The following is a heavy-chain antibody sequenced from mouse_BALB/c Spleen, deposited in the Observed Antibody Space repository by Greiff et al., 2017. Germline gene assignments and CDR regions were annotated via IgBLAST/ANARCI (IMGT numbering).Heavy chain of an antibody. J-gene: IGHJ3*01. D-gene: IGHD2-2*01. CDR3: AREGGYGSFAY. Sequence: QVQLQQSGAELVRPGTSVKVSCKASGYAFTNYLIEWVKQRPGQGLEWIGVINPGSGGTNYNEKFKGKATLTSDKSSSTAYMELSSLTSEDSAVYYCAREGGYGSFAYWGQGTLVTVSA. V-gene: IGHV1-54*01. CDR2: INPGSGGT. CDR1: GYAFTNYL.